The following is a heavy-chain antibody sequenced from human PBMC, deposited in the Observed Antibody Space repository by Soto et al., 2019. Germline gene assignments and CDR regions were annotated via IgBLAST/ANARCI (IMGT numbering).Heavy chain of an antibody. D-gene: IGHD3-16*01. CDR3: ARGGGGVPIDY. CDR2: IYSAGNV. V-gene: IGHV3-66*01. J-gene: IGHJ4*02. CDR1: GFTVSNNY. Sequence: HPGGSLRLSCAASGFTVSNNYISWVRQAPGKGLEWVSVIYSAGNVYYSDSVKGRFTISRDNPKNTLYLQMNSLRVEDTAVYYCARGGGGVPIDYRGQGTPVTVSS.